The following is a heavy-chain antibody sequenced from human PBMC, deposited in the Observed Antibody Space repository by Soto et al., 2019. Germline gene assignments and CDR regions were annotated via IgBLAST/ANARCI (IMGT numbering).Heavy chain of an antibody. J-gene: IGHJ4*02. V-gene: IGHV4-39*01. CDR1: GSSINSSGYY. Sequence: SETLSLTCTVSGSSINSSGYYWGCIRQPPGKELEWIGSMFYGVSTYYNPSLKSRVTVSVDTSKNQFSLNLRSVTAADTAVYYCARLPSRHLVDYWGQGTLVTVSS. D-gene: IGHD3-3*02. CDR3: ARLPSRHLVDY. CDR2: MFYGVST.